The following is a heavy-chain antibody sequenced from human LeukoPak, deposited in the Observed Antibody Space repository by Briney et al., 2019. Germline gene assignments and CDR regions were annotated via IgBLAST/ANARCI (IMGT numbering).Heavy chain of an antibody. D-gene: IGHD2-2*01. CDR1: GCTFTGYY. J-gene: IGHJ3*02. Sequence: GASVKVSCKASGCTFTGYYMHWVRQAPGQGLEWMGWINPNSGGTNYAQKFQGRVTMTRDTSISTAYMELSRLRSDDTAVYYCAREAVPAAIRAFDIWGQGTMVTVSS. CDR3: AREAVPAAIRAFDI. CDR2: INPNSGGT. V-gene: IGHV1-2*02.